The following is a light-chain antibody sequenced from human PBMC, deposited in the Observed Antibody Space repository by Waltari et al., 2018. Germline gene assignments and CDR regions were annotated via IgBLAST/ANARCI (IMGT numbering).Light chain of an antibody. CDR3: AAWDDTLNGVL. J-gene: IGLJ2*01. CDR2: SNN. CDR1: GSNIGART. V-gene: IGLV1-44*01. Sequence: QSVLTQSPSTSGTPGQTVTIFCSGSGSNIGARTVNWYQQLPGTAPKLPIYSNNQRPSGVPDRFSGSKSGSSASLAISRLQSEDEADYYCAAWDDTLNGVLFGGGTKLTVL.